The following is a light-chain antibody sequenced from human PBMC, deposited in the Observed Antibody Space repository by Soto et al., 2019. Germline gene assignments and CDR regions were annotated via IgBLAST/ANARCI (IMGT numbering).Light chain of an antibody. CDR2: AAS. CDR3: QQYYSYPWT. J-gene: IGKJ1*01. V-gene: IGKV1-5*01. Sequence: DIQMTQSPSTLSASVGDRVTITCRASQSLSGWLAWYQQKPGKAPKLLIYAASTLQSGVPSRFSGSGSGTDFTLTISCLQSEDFATYYCQQYYSYPWTFGQGTKVDIK. CDR1: QSLSGW.